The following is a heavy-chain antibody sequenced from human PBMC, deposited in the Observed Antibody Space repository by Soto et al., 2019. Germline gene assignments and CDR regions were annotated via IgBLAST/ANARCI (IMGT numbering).Heavy chain of an antibody. J-gene: IGHJ6*02. D-gene: IGHD4-4*01. CDR3: ARVAATLSTVWMDV. CDR2: IYYRGAT. V-gene: IGHV4-39*01. CDR1: GVTMYSRRHD. Sequence: PWATMSFGCTFSGVTMYSRRHDWGWIRKSPGKGLEWIGSIYYRGATYYNPSLKSRVTISVDTPNNQFSLTLSLVTAADSAVYYCARVAATLSTVWMDVWGQGHTV.